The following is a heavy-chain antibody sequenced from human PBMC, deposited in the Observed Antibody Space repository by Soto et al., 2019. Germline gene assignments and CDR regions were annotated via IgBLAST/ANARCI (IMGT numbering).Heavy chain of an antibody. CDR3: AKDPAAKRSYVRMGFDY. V-gene: IGHV3-30*18. CDR1: GFTFSSYG. Sequence: QVQLVESGGGVVQPGRSLRLSCAASGFTFSSYGIHWVRQAPGKGLEWVAVISYDGSNKYYADSVKGRFTISRDNSKNTLYLQMNSLRAEDTAVYYCAKDPAAKRSYVRMGFDYWGQGTLVTVSS. J-gene: IGHJ4*02. D-gene: IGHD1-26*01. CDR2: ISYDGSNK.